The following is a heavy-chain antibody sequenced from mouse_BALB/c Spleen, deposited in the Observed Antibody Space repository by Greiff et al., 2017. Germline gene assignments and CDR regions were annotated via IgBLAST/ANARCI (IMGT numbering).Heavy chain of an antibody. J-gene: IGHJ4*01. Sequence: QVQLKQSGAELMKPGASVKISCKATGYTFSSYWIEWVKQRPGHGLEWIGEILPGSGSTNYNEKFKGKATFTADTSSNTAYMQLSSLTSEDSAVYYCARGYGRNPTYYAMDYWAQGTSVTVSS. CDR1: GYTFSSYW. D-gene: IGHD1-1*02. CDR2: ILPGSGST. V-gene: IGHV1-9*01. CDR3: ARGYGRNPTYYAMDY.